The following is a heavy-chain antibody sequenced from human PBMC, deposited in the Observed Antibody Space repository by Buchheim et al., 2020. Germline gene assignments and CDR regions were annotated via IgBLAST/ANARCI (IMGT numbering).Heavy chain of an antibody. Sequence: QVQLQQWGAGLLKPSETLSLTCAVYGGSFSGYYWSWIRQPPGKGLEWIGEINHSGSTNYNPSPKSRVTISVDTSKNQFSLQLSSVTAADTAVYYCARGLYDFWSGYYGVRGAVFDYWGQGTL. J-gene: IGHJ4*02. V-gene: IGHV4-34*01. CDR1: GGSFSGYY. CDR2: INHSGST. CDR3: ARGLYDFWSGYYGVRGAVFDY. D-gene: IGHD3-3*01.